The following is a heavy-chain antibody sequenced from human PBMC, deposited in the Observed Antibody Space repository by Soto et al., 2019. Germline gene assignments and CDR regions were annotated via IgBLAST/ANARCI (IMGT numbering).Heavy chain of an antibody. J-gene: IGHJ4*02. D-gene: IGHD6-13*01. CDR1: GGSVSSGSYY. Sequence: SETLSLTCTVSGGSVSSGSYYWSWIRQPPGKGLEWIGYIYYSGSTNYNPSLKSRVTISVDTSKNQFSLKLSSVTAADTAVYYCARTHIAAADYWGQGTLVTVSS. CDR3: ARTHIAAADY. V-gene: IGHV4-61*01. CDR2: IYYSGST.